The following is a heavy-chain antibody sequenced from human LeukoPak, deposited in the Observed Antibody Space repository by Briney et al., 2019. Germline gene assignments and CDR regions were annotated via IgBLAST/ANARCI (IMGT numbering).Heavy chain of an antibody. CDR3: ARTIGTFDY. D-gene: IGHD1-26*01. J-gene: IGHJ4*02. Sequence: SQTLSLTCAISGDNVSSKSAAWNWIRQSPSRGLEWLGRTYYRSKWYIEFALSVKSRITINPDPSKNQFSLQLKSLTPEDTAVYYCARTIGTFDYWGQGTLVTVSS. CDR2: TYYRSKWYI. V-gene: IGHV6-1*01. CDR1: GDNVSSKSAA.